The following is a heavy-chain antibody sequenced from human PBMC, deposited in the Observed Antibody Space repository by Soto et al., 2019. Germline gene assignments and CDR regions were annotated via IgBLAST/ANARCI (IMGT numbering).Heavy chain of an antibody. CDR1: GGSISSSSYY. Sequence: SSETLSLTCTVSGGSISSSSYYWGWIRQPPGKGLEWIGSIYYSGSTYYNPSLKSRVTISVDTSKNQFSLKLSSVTAADTAVYYCASKGFITMVRGGWFDPWGQGTLVTVSS. CDR3: ASKGFITMVRGGWFDP. CDR2: IYYSGST. V-gene: IGHV4-39*01. D-gene: IGHD3-10*01. J-gene: IGHJ5*02.